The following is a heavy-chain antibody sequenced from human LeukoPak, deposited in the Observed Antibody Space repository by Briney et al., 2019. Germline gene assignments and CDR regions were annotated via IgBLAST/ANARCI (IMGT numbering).Heavy chain of an antibody. V-gene: IGHV5-51*01. Sequence: GEPLKISCKGSDFSFNNFWIGWARQMHGKGLEYMGIIYPGDSDTRYSPSFHGQVIISAAKSNSTAYLQWTRLKASHSTIYYCTRRKEIYARSYPYFALDVWGQGTTVTVSS. CDR2: IYPGDSDT. CDR1: DFSFNNFW. CDR3: TRRKEIYARSYPYFALDV. J-gene: IGHJ6*02. D-gene: IGHD3-16*01.